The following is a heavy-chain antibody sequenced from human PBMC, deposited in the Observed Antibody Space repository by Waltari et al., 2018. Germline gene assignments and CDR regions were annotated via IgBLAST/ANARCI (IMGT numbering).Heavy chain of an antibody. CDR1: GGTFSSYA. Sequence: QVQLVQSGAEVKKPGSSVTVSCKASGGTFSSYAITWVPQAPGQGLEWMGGIIPIFGTANYAQKFQGRVTITTDESTSTAYMELSSLRSEDTAVYYCARDEPVAGTLFDYWGQGTLVTVSS. CDR2: IIPIFGTA. D-gene: IGHD6-19*01. V-gene: IGHV1-69*05. J-gene: IGHJ4*02. CDR3: ARDEPVAGTLFDY.